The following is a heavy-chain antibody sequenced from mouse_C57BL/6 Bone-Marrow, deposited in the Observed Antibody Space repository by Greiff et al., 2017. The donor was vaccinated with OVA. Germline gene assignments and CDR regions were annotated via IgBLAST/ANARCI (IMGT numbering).Heavy chain of an antibody. V-gene: IGHV1-64*01. CDR3: VLRRQGRFGY. CDR1: GYTFTSYW. Sequence: QVQLKQSGAELVKPGASVKVSCKASGYTFTSYWMHWVKQRPGQGLEWIGMIHPNSGSTNYNEKFKSKATLTVDKSSSTAYMQLSSLTSEDFAGYYCVLRRQGRFGYWGPGTLVTVSA. CDR2: IHPNSGST. D-gene: IGHD1-1*01. J-gene: IGHJ3*01.